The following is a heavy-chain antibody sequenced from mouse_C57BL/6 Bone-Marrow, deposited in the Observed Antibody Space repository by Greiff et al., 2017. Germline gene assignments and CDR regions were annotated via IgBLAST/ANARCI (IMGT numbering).Heavy chain of an antibody. V-gene: IGHV1-81*01. D-gene: IGHD4-1*01. Sequence: QVQLQQSGAELARPGASVKLSCKASGYTFTSYGISWVKQRTGKGLEWIGEIYPRSGNTYYNEKFKGKATLTADKSSSTAYMELRSLTSEDSAVYFCARWSGTHWYFDVWGTGTTVTVSS. J-gene: IGHJ1*03. CDR1: GYTFTSYG. CDR3: ARWSGTHWYFDV. CDR2: IYPRSGNT.